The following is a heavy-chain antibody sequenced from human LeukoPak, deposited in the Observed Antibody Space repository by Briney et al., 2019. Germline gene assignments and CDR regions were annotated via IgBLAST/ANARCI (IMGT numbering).Heavy chain of an antibody. CDR1: GFTFDDYG. CDR2: INWNGGKT. V-gene: IGHV3-20*04. Sequence: GGSLRLSCAASGFTFDDYGMSWVRQAPGKGLEWVSGINWNGGKTGYADSVKGRFTISRDNAKNSLYLQMNSLRAEDTAVYYCARVGNHDFWSGYLDYWGQGTLVTVSS. J-gene: IGHJ4*02. CDR3: ARVGNHDFWSGYLDY. D-gene: IGHD3-3*01.